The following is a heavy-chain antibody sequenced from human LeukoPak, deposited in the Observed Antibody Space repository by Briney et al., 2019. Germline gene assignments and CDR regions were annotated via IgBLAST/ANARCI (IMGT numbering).Heavy chain of an antibody. D-gene: IGHD3-10*01. CDR3: VSPMIRGVTTYFDF. J-gene: IGHJ4*02. CDR1: GFTFSSYS. CDR2: ISYDGSNK. V-gene: IGHV3-30*04. Sequence: GGSLRLSCAASGFTFSSYSVHWVRQAPGKGLDWVAVISYDGSNKYYADSVKGRFTISRDNSKNTLYLEMNSLRAEDTAVYYCVSPMIRGVTTYFDFWGQGTLVTVSS.